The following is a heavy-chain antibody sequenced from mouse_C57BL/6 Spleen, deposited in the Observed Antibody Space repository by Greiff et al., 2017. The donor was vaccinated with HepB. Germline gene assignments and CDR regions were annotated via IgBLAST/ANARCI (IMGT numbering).Heavy chain of an antibody. CDR3: ARDRQFITTDHWYFDV. J-gene: IGHJ1*03. Sequence: EVQLVESGPGLVKPSQSLSLTCSVTGYSITSGYYWNWIRQFPGNKLEWMGYISYDGSNNYNPSLKNRISITRDTSKNQFFLTLNSVTTEDTATYYCARDRQFITTDHWYFDVWGTGTTVTVSS. D-gene: IGHD1-1*01. V-gene: IGHV3-6*01. CDR1: GYSITSGYY. CDR2: ISYDGSN.